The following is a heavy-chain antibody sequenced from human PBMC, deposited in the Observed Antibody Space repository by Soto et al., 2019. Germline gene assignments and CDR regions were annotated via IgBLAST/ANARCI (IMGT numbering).Heavy chain of an antibody. CDR2: MNPHSGYT. V-gene: IGHV1-8*01. Sequence: ASVKVSCKASGYTFTTYDINWERQAPGQGLEWMGWMNPHSGYTGHAQKFQGRVSMTRNTSITTAYMELNSLRSDDMAIYYCARGYSGPWGQGTLVTVSS. D-gene: IGHD6-19*01. CDR3: ARGYSGP. J-gene: IGHJ5*01. CDR1: GYTFTTYD.